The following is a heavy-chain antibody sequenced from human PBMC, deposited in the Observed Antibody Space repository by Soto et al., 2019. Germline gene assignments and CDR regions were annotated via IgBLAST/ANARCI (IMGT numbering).Heavy chain of an antibody. CDR1: GFTFSSYE. CDR3: ARGSNYAHGMDV. V-gene: IGHV3-48*03. Sequence: GGSLRLSCAASGFTFSSYEMNWVRQAPGKVLEWVSYISSSGSTIYYADSVKGRFTISRDNAKNSLYLQMNSLRAEDTAVYYCARGSNYAHGMDVWGQGTTVTVSS. D-gene: IGHD4-4*01. CDR2: ISSSGSTI. J-gene: IGHJ6*02.